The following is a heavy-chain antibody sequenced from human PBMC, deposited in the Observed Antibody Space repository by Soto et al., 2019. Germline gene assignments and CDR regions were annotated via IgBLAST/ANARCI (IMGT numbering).Heavy chain of an antibody. V-gene: IGHV1-69*01. J-gene: IGHJ6*02. CDR1: GGTFRSYF. D-gene: IGHD3-16*01. CDR3: ARKTPSTTAAYFYYGLDV. CDR2: IIPVFGTT. Sequence: QVQLVQSGAEVKKAGSSVKVSCKTSGGTFRSYFINWVRQAPGQGLEWVGGIIPVFGTTYYADKFQGRVTISADESTTTVYMEQSSLRSDDTAVYYWARKTPSTTAAYFYYGLDVWGQGTTVTVPS.